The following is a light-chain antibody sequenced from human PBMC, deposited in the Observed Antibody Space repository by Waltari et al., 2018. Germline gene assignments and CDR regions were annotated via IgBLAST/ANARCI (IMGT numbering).Light chain of an antibody. CDR2: EVT. CDR1: IGASSY. V-gene: IGLV2-14*03. CDR3: SSNVGRSALI. Sequence: QSALTQPASVSGSPGQSITISCSGSIGASSYVSWYQQYPGKPPKLLIYEVTSRPSGVSHRFSGSKSGNTASLTISGLQSEDEADYFCSSNVGRSALIFGGGTKVTVL. J-gene: IGLJ2*01.